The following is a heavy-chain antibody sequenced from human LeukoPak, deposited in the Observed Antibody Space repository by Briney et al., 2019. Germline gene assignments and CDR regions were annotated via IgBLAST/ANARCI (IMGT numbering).Heavy chain of an antibody. CDR3: AKDHQGYWADSFDY. V-gene: IGHV3-23*01. J-gene: IGHJ4*02. Sequence: GGSLRLSCAASGFTLSSYAMTWVRQAPGKGLEWVSAISGSGGSTYFADSVKGRFTVSRDNSKDTLYLQMNSLGAEDTAVYYCAKDHQGYWADSFDYWGQGTLVTVSS. CDR2: ISGSGGST. CDR1: GFTLSSYA. D-gene: IGHD6-13*01.